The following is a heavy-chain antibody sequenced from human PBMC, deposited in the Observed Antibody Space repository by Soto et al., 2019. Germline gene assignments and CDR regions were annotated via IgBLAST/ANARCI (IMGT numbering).Heavy chain of an antibody. CDR2: ISYDGSNK. Sequence: QVQLVESGGGVVQPGRSLRLSYAASGFTFSSYGMHWVRQAPGKGLEWVAVISYDGSNKYYADSVKGRFTISRDNSKNTLYLQMNSLRAEDTDVYYCAKDGAIGRYYDFWSGYYTASGDYYYYGMDVWGQGTTVTVSS. CDR1: GFTFSSYG. V-gene: IGHV3-30*18. D-gene: IGHD3-3*01. CDR3: AKDGAIGRYYDFWSGYYTASGDYYYYGMDV. J-gene: IGHJ6*02.